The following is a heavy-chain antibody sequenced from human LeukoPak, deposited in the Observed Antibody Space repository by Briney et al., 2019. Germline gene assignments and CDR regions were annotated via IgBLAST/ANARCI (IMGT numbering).Heavy chain of an antibody. J-gene: IGHJ4*02. CDR3: SREPKGRWLQFDY. CDR2: IRSKVHGGTA. V-gene: IGHV3-49*03. D-gene: IGHD5-24*01. CDR1: GFTFGDDT. Sequence: GSLRLSCTPSGFTFGDDTMSWFRQAPGKGLEWVGFIRSKVHGGTAEYAASVKGRFTLSRDDSKSIAYLEMNSLKIEDTAVYYCSREPKGRWLQFDYWGQGTLVTVSS.